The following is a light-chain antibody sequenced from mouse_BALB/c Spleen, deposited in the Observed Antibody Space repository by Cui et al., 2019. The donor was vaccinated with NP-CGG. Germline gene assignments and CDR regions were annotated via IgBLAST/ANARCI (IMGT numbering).Light chain of an antibody. CDR2: GTN. CDR1: TWAVTTNNY. CDR3: ALWYSNHWV. J-gene: IGLJ1*01. Sequence: QAVVTQESALTTSPGETVTLTCRSSTWAVTTNNYANWVQEKPDHLFTGLIGGTNNRPPGVPARFSGSLIGDKAALTITGAQTEDEAIYFCALWYSNHWVFGGGTKLTVL. V-gene: IGLV1*01.